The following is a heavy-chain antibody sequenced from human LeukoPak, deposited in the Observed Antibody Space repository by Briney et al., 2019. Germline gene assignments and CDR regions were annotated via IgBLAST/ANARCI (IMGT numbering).Heavy chain of an antibody. Sequence: GPTLVKPTHTLTLTCAFSGFLLGTNGVGVGWIRQPPGKALEWLALIYWDDDKLYSPSLKRRLTITKDTSKKQVVLTMTNMDPVDTFAYYCAHSQCAPGWFDPWGQGTLVTVSS. CDR2: IYWDDDK. CDR3: AHSQCAPGWFDP. CDR1: GFLLGTNGVG. J-gene: IGHJ5*02. V-gene: IGHV2-5*02.